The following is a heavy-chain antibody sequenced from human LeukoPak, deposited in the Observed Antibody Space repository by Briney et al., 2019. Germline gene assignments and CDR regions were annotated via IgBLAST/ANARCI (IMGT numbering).Heavy chain of an antibody. CDR3: ARGYCSGGSCYSGDAFDI. CDR2: ISTSSSYI. V-gene: IGHV3-21*01. Sequence: GGSLRLSCAASGFTFSSYSMNWVRQAPGKGLEWVSFISTSSSYIYYADPVKGRFTISRDNAKNSLYLQMNSLRAEDTAVYYCARGYCSGGSCYSGDAFDIWGQGTMVTVSS. J-gene: IGHJ3*02. D-gene: IGHD2-15*01. CDR1: GFTFSSYS.